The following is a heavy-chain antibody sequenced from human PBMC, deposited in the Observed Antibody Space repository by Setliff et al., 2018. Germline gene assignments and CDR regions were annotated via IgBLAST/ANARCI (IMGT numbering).Heavy chain of an antibody. CDR1: GFAFTSYD. CDR3: ARDGYCSSTSCPGWFDP. CDR2: INNGGVSA. D-gene: IGHD2-2*01. Sequence: GGSLRLSCVTSGFAFTSYDMTWVRQAPGKGLEWVASINNGGVSADYTDSVKGRFTISRDNSRNTLYLQMNSLRAEDAAVYYCARDGYCSSTSCPGWFDPWGQGTLVTVSS. V-gene: IGHV3-23*01. J-gene: IGHJ5*02.